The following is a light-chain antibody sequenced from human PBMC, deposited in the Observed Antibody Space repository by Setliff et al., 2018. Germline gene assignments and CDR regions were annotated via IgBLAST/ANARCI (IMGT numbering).Light chain of an antibody. Sequence: QSALTQPASVSGSSGQSITISCTGTSSDVGYYNYVSWYQQHPGEAPQLKIYEVSNRPSGVSDRFTGSKSGNTASLTISGLQAGDEADYYCSSHSSTGTYVFGTGTKVTVL. V-gene: IGLV2-14*01. CDR3: SSHSSTGTYV. CDR1: SSDVGYYNY. J-gene: IGLJ1*01. CDR2: EVS.